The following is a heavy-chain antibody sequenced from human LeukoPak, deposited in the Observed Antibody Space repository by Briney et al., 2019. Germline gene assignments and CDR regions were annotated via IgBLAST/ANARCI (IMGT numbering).Heavy chain of an antibody. CDR2: IKQDGSEK. Sequence: GGSLRLSCAASGFTFNSYSMNWVRQAPGKGLEWVANIKQDGSEKYYVDSVKGRFTISRDNAKNSLYLQMNSLRAEDTAVYYCARAYAGDFDYWGQGTLVTVSS. D-gene: IGHD3-10*01. CDR1: GFTFNSYS. J-gene: IGHJ4*02. V-gene: IGHV3-7*01. CDR3: ARAYAGDFDY.